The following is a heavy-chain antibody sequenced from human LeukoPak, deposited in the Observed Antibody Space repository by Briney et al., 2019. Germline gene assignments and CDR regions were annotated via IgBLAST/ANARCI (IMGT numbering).Heavy chain of an antibody. CDR3: AKDGGYYGSGSYLYYYYYYGMDV. CDR1: GFTFSSYA. Sequence: GGSLRLSCAASGFTFSSYAMSWVRQAPGKGLDWVSAFSGSGGSTYYAGSVKGRFTISRDNSKNTLYLQMNSLRAEDTAVYYCAKDGGYYGSGSYLYYYYYYGMDVWGQGTTVTVSS. D-gene: IGHD3-10*01. J-gene: IGHJ6*02. CDR2: FSGSGGST. V-gene: IGHV3-23*01.